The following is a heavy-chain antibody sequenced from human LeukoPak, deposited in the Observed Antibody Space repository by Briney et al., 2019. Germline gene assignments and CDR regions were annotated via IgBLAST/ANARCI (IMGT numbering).Heavy chain of an antibody. CDR1: GFTFSSYG. J-gene: IGHJ6*03. V-gene: IGHV3-30*02. CDR2: IRYDGSNK. Sequence: PGGSLRLSCAASGFTFSSYGMHWVRRAPGKGLEWVAFIRYDGSNKYYADSVEGRFTISRDNSKNTLYLQMNSLRAEDTAVYYCAKSYGDYGYYYYYMDVWGKGTTVTVSS. D-gene: IGHD4-17*01. CDR3: AKSYGDYGYYYYYMDV.